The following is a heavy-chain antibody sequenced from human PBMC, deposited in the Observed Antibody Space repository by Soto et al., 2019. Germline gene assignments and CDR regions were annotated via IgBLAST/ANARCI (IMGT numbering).Heavy chain of an antibody. Sequence: PGGSLRLSCAASGFTFSSYAMSWVRQAPGKGLEWVSTISGSGGYTYYADSVKGRFTISRDNSKNTLYLQMNSLRVGDTAVYYCAKVPHYYGSGASDNYFDYWGQGA. CDR3: AKVPHYYGSGASDNYFDY. CDR2: ISGSGGYT. CDR1: GFTFSSYA. J-gene: IGHJ4*02. V-gene: IGHV3-23*01. D-gene: IGHD3-10*01.